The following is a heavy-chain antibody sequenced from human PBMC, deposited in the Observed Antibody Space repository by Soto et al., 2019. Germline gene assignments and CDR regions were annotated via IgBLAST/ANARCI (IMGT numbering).Heavy chain of an antibody. D-gene: IGHD3-3*01. V-gene: IGHV3-15*01. CDR3: TTGTTYYDFWSGYYTGNASDI. J-gene: IGHJ3*02. Sequence: GGSLRLSCAASGFTFSNAWMSWVRQAPGKGREWVGRIKSKTDGGTTDYAAPVKGRFTISRDDSKNTLYLQMNSLKTEDEAVYYCTTGTTYYDFWSGYYTGNASDIWGQGKMVTVSS. CDR1: GFTFSNAW. CDR2: IKSKTDGGTT.